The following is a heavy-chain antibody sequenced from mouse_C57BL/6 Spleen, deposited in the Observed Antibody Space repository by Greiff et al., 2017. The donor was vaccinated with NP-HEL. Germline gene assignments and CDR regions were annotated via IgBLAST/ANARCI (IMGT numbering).Heavy chain of an antibody. J-gene: IGHJ1*03. V-gene: IGHV1-18*01. Sequence: EVQLQQSGPELVKPGASVKIPCKASGYTFTDYNMDWVKQSHGKSLEWIGDINPNNGGTIYNQKFKGKATLTVDKSSSTAYMELRSLTSEDTAVYYCARPALYYYGSPRYFDVWGTGTTVTVSS. D-gene: IGHD1-1*01. CDR1: GYTFTDYN. CDR2: INPNNGGT. CDR3: ARPALYYYGSPRYFDV.